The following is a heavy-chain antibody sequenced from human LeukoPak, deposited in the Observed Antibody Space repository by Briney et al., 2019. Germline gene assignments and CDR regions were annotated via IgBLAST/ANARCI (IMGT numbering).Heavy chain of an antibody. CDR1: GYTFTSYY. CDR2: INPNSGGT. D-gene: IGHD4-17*01. J-gene: IGHJ6*02. CDR3: AGRGTVTRGAYYYYGMDV. Sequence: ASVKVSCKASGYTFTSYYMHWVRQAPGQGREWMGWINPNSGGTNYAQKFQGRVTMTRDPSISTAYMELSRLRSDATAVYYCAGRGTVTRGAYYYYGMDVWGQGTTVTVSS. V-gene: IGHV1-2*02.